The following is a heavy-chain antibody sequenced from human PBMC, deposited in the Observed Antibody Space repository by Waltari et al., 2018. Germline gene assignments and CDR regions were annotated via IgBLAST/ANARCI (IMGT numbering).Heavy chain of an antibody. Sequence: QVQLVQSGAAVKKPGSSVKVSCTASGSTFRSYAISWVEQAPGQGLGWRGGIIPIFVTANYAQKSQGRVTITADKSTSTAYMELSSLRSEDTAVYYCASPARHCSSTSCYEAFDIWGQGTMVTVSS. V-gene: IGHV1-69*14. CDR1: GSTFRSYA. J-gene: IGHJ3*02. CDR3: ASPARHCSSTSCYEAFDI. CDR2: IIPIFVTA. D-gene: IGHD2-2*01.